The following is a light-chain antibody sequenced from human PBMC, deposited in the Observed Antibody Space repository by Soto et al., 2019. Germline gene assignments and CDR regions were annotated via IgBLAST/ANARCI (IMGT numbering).Light chain of an antibody. J-gene: IGLJ2*01. Sequence: QCALTQPASVSGSPGQSIAISCTGTSNDVGGYNYVSWYQQHPGKAPKLMIYDVSARPSGVSNRFSGSKSDNTASLTISGLQAVDEADYYCSSYTSSNTVVFGGGTKLTVL. CDR3: SSYTSSNTVV. V-gene: IGLV2-14*01. CDR2: DVS. CDR1: SNDVGGYNY.